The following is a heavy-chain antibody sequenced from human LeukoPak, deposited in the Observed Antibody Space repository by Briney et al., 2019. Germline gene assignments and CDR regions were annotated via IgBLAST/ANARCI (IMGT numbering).Heavy chain of an antibody. V-gene: IGHV5-10-1*01. Sequence: GESLMISCQGSGYSFTSYWISWVRQMPGKGLEWMGRIDPSDSYTNYSPSFQGHVTISADKSISTAYLQWSSLKASDTAMYYCARHDYGDLPFFDYWGQGTLVTVSS. J-gene: IGHJ4*02. CDR1: GYSFTSYW. D-gene: IGHD4-17*01. CDR3: ARHDYGDLPFFDY. CDR2: IDPSDSYT.